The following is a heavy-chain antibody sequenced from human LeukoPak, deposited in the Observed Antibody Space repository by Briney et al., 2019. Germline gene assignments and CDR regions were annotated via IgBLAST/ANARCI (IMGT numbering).Heavy chain of an antibody. CDR1: GYTFTGYY. J-gene: IGHJ4*02. D-gene: IGHD6-19*01. V-gene: IGHV1-2*02. CDR3: ARSSSGWSPYYFDY. Sequence: ASVKVSCKASGYTFTGYYMHWVRQAPGQGLEWMGWINPNSGGTNYAQKFQGRVTMTRDTSISTAYMELSRLRSDDTAVYYCARSSSGWSPYYFDYWGQGTLVTISS. CDR2: INPNSGGT.